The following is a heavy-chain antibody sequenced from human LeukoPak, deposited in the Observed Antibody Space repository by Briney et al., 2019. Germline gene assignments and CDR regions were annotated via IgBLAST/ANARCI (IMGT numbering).Heavy chain of an antibody. J-gene: IGHJ4*02. Sequence: SVKGSCKASGFTFTSSAMQWVRQARGQRLEWIGWIVVGSGNTNYAQKFQERVTITRDMSKSTAYMELSSLRSEDTAVYYCAAEGQWAPFDYWGQGTLVTVSS. V-gene: IGHV1-58*02. CDR3: AAEGQWAPFDY. CDR2: IVVGSGNT. CDR1: GFTFTSSA. D-gene: IGHD6-19*01.